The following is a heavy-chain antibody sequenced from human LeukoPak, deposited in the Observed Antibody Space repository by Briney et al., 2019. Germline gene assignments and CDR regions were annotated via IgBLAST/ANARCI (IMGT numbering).Heavy chain of an antibody. V-gene: IGHV3-23*01. D-gene: IGHD1-14*01. Sequence: GGSLRLSCLVSGFTFSSYAMHWVRQAPGKGLEWVASISGSGDSTNYGDSVKGRFTISRDNFKRTVHLEMSNLRADDTAMYYCVRRAAVRGMDFWGLGTTVIVSS. CDR1: GFTFSSYA. CDR2: ISGSGDST. J-gene: IGHJ6*02. CDR3: VRRAAVRGMDF.